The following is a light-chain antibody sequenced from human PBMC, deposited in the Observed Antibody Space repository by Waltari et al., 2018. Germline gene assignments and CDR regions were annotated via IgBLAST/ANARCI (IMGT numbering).Light chain of an antibody. CDR3: HQRHSWPIT. CDR1: QSVGSY. Sequence: EIVLTQSPATLSLSPGERATLSCRASQSVGSYFAWYKQKPGQAPSLLIYDASHRATGIPARFSGSGSGIDFTLTISSLEFEDSAVYFCHQRHSWPITFGQGTRLEIK. V-gene: IGKV3-11*01. CDR2: DAS. J-gene: IGKJ5*01.